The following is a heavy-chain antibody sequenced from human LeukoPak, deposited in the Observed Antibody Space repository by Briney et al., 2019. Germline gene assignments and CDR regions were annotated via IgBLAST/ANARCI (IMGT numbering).Heavy chain of an antibody. CDR2: INWNGGST. D-gene: IGHD4-17*01. CDR3: ARVGNPEMDHGDYGNAFDI. CDR1: GFTFDDYG. J-gene: IGHJ3*02. V-gene: IGHV3-20*04. Sequence: PGGSLRLSCAASGFTFDDYGMSWVRQAPGKGLEWVSGINWNGGSTGYADSVKGRFTISRDNAKNSLYLQMNSLRAEDTALYYCARVGNPEMDHGDYGNAFDIWGQGTMVTVSS.